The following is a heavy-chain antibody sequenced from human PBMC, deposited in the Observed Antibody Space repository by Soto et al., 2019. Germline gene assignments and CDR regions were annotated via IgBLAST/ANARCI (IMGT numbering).Heavy chain of an antibody. J-gene: IGHJ4*02. Sequence: PSETLSLTCTVSGGSISSYYWSWIRQPPGKGLEWIGYIYYSGSTNYNPSLKSRVTMSVDTSKNQFSLKLSSVTAADTAAYYCARMIAAAGTEYFDYWGQGTLVTVSS. CDR1: GGSISSYY. CDR2: IYYSGST. V-gene: IGHV4-59*01. D-gene: IGHD6-13*01. CDR3: ARMIAAAGTEYFDY.